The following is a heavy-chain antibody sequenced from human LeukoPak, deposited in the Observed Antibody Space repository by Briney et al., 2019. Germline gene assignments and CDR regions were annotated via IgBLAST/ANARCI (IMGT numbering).Heavy chain of an antibody. CDR3: ARGPSYDFWSEP. Sequence: SQTLSLTCTVSGGSISSGDYYWSWIRQPPGKGLEWIGYIYHSGSTYYNPSLKSRVTISVDRSKNQFSLKLSSVTAADTAVYYCARGPSYDFWSEPWSQGTLVTVSS. CDR1: GGSISSGDYY. J-gene: IGHJ5*02. CDR2: IYHSGST. V-gene: IGHV4-30-2*01. D-gene: IGHD3-3*01.